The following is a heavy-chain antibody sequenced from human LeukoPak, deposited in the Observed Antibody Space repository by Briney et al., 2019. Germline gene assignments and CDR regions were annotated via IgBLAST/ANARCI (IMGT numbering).Heavy chain of an antibody. Sequence: SETLSLTCTVSGDSISSSNWFWSWIRQPPGKGLEWIGYIYYSGSTNYNPSLKSRVTISVDTSKNQFSLKLSSVTAADTAVYYCARTYSSSWPYYGMDVWGQGTTVTVSS. J-gene: IGHJ6*02. CDR3: ARTYSSSWPYYGMDV. CDR2: IYYSGST. V-gene: IGHV4-61*01. CDR1: GDSISSSNWF. D-gene: IGHD6-13*01.